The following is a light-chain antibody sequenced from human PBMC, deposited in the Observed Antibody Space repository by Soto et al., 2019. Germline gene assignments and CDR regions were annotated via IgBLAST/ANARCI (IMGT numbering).Light chain of an antibody. V-gene: IGLV1-40*01. CDR3: QSYDGSLGV. CDR2: GHS. J-gene: IGLJ1*01. Sequence: QSVLTQPPSVSGAPGQRVTMSCTGSSSNIGAGYDVHWYQQLPGTAPKLLIFGHSNRPSGVPDRFSGSKSGTSASLAITGLQAEDEADYYCQSYDGSLGVFGTGTKVTVL. CDR1: SSNIGAGYD.